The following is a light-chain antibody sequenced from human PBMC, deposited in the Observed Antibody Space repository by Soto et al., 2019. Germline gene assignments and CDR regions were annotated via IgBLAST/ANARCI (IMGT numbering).Light chain of an antibody. CDR1: QSISSY. V-gene: IGKV1-39*01. CDR2: AAS. Sequence: DIQMTPSPSSLSASVGDRVTITCRASQSISSYLNWYQQKPGKAPKLLIYAASSLQSGVPSRFSGSGSGTDFTLTISSLQPEDFATYYCQQSYSTHTTFGQGTRLEIK. CDR3: QQSYSTHTT. J-gene: IGKJ5*01.